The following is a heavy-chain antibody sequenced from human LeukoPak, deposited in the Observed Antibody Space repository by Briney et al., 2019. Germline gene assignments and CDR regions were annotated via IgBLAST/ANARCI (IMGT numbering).Heavy chain of an antibody. CDR1: GGSISSYY. Sequence: PSETLSLTCTVSGGSISSYYWSWIRQPPGKGLEWIGYIYYSGSTNYNPSLKSRVTISVDTSKNQFSLKLSSVTAADTAVYYCARPGYDSSGYEYWGQGTLVTVSS. V-gene: IGHV4-59*08. D-gene: IGHD3-22*01. CDR3: ARPGYDSSGYEY. CDR2: IYYSGST. J-gene: IGHJ4*02.